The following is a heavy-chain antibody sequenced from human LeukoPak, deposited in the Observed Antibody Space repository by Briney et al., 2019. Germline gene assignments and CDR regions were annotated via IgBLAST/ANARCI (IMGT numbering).Heavy chain of an antibody. D-gene: IGHD3-9*01. CDR2: IYYSGST. CDR1: GGSISSYY. V-gene: IGHV4-59*01. J-gene: IGHJ4*02. CDR3: ARSLTYYDILTGFDY. Sequence: PSETLSLTCTVSGGSISSYYWSWIRQPPGKGLEWIGYIYYSGSTNYNASLKGRVTISVYTSKNQFSLKLSSVTAADTAVYYCARSLTYYDILTGFDYWGQGTLVTVSS.